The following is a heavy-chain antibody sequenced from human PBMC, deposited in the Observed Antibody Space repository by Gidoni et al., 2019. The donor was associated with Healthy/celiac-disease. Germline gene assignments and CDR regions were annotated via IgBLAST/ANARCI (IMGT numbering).Heavy chain of an antibody. D-gene: IGHD3-22*01. V-gene: IGHV3-23*01. CDR2: ISGSGGST. CDR3: AKAITMIVVVITLPDYYGMDV. Sequence: EVQLLESGGGLVQPGGSLRLSCAASGFTFSSYAMSWVRQAPGKGLEWVSAISGSGGSTYYADSVKGRFTISRDNSKNTLYLQMNSLRAEDTAVYYCAKAITMIVVVITLPDYYGMDVWGQGTTVTVSS. CDR1: GFTFSSYA. J-gene: IGHJ6*02.